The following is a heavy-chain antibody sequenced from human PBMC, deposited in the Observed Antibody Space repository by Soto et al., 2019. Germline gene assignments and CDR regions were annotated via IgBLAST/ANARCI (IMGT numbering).Heavy chain of an antibody. D-gene: IGHD5-18*01. CDR1: GVTFSSYA. V-gene: IGHV1-69*06. Sequence: QVQLVQSGAEVQKPGSSVKVSCKASGVTFSSYAISWVRQAHGRGLEWMGGIIPIFGTANYAQKFQGRVTITADKSTSTAYMELSSLRSEDTAVYYCATLGGTAMVKIDYWGQGTLVTVSS. CDR3: ATLGGTAMVKIDY. J-gene: IGHJ4*02. CDR2: IIPIFGTA.